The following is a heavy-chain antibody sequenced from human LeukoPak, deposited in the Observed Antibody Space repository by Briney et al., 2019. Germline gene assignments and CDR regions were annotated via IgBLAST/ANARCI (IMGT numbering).Heavy chain of an antibody. V-gene: IGHV3-20*04. CDR3: AKDTSITIFGVVIVDDAFDI. CDR2: INWNGGST. D-gene: IGHD3-3*01. J-gene: IGHJ3*02. CDR1: GFTFDDYG. Sequence: GGSLRLSCAASGFTFDDYGMSWVRQAPGKGLEWVSGINWNGGSTGYADSVKGRFTISRDSTKNTLYLQMNSLRAEDTAVYYCAKDTSITIFGVVIVDDAFDIWGQGTMDTVSS.